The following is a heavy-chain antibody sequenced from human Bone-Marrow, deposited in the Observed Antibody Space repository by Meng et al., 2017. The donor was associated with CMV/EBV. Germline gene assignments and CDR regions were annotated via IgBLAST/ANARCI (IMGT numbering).Heavy chain of an antibody. CDR2: IIPILGIA. V-gene: IGHV1-69*10. D-gene: IGHD3-3*01. CDR1: GGTFSSYA. J-gene: IGHJ4*02. CDR3: ATTQPRILKTYYDFWSGPREYYFDY. Sequence: SVKVSCKASGGTFSSYAISWVRQAPGQGVEWMGGIIPILGIANYAQKFQGRVTITADKSTSTAYMELSSLRSEDTAVYYCATTQPRILKTYYDFWSGPREYYFDYWGQGKLVNVYS.